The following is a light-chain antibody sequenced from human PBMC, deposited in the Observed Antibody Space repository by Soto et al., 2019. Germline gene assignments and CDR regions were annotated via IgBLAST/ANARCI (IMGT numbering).Light chain of an antibody. Sequence: EIVLTQSPGTLSLSPGERATLSCRASQSVSSSCLGWYQQKPGQAPRLLIYDAYSRVTGSPDRFSGSGSGTDFTLTISRLEPEDFAVYYCQQYCSSPITFGKGTRLEIK. CDR2: DAY. CDR3: QQYCSSPIT. V-gene: IGKV3-20*01. J-gene: IGKJ5*01. CDR1: QSVSSSC.